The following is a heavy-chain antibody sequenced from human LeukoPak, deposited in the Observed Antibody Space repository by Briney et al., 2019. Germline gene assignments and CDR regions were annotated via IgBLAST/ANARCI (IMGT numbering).Heavy chain of an antibody. CDR3: ARDRSYGGYSDYYMDG. J-gene: IGHJ6*03. Sequence: GGSLRLSCAASGFTFSSYSMSWVRQAPAKGLEWVSSISSSSSYIYYADSLKGRFTISRDNAKNSLYLQMNSLTAEDTAGYYCARDRSYGGYSDYYMDGWGKGTTVTVSS. CDR2: ISSSSSYI. V-gene: IGHV3-21*01. CDR1: GFTFSSYS. D-gene: IGHD4-23*01.